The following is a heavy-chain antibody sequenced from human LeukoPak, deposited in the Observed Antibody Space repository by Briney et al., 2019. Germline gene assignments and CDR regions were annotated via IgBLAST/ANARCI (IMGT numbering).Heavy chain of an antibody. J-gene: IGHJ4*02. D-gene: IGHD6-19*01. Sequence: ASVKVSCKASGYRFISYYIHWVRQAPGQGLEWMGVINPSGGATTYAQKFQGRVTMTRDTSTSTVYMELSRLRFEDTAEYYCAKDRYSSTLSVDFWGQGTLV. CDR1: GYRFISYY. CDR3: AKDRYSSTLSVDF. CDR2: INPSGGAT. V-gene: IGHV1-46*01.